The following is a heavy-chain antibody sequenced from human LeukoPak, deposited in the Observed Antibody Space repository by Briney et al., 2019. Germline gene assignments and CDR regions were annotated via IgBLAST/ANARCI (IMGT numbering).Heavy chain of an antibody. J-gene: IGHJ4*02. V-gene: IGHV1-2*02. Sequence: ASVKVSCKASGYTFTGYYMHWVRQAPGQGLEWMGWINPNSGGTNYAQKFQGRVTMTRDTSISTAYMELSRLRSDDTAVYYCARHLTAPGYYDSSGYSGDYWGQGTLVTVSS. CDR2: INPNSGGT. CDR3: ARHLTAPGYYDSSGYSGDY. CDR1: GYTFTGYY. D-gene: IGHD3-22*01.